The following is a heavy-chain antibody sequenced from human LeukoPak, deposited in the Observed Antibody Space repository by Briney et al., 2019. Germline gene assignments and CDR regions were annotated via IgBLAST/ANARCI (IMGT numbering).Heavy chain of an antibody. CDR2: ISSDGSNK. Sequence: GRSLRLSCAASGFTFSSYGMYWVRQAPGKGLEWVVVISSDGSNKYYADSVKGRFTISRDNSKNMLYVQMNSLRAEDTAVYYCAREGVGYFDYWGQGTLVTVSS. J-gene: IGHJ4*02. CDR3: AREGVGYFDY. V-gene: IGHV3-30*04. CDR1: GFTFSSYG.